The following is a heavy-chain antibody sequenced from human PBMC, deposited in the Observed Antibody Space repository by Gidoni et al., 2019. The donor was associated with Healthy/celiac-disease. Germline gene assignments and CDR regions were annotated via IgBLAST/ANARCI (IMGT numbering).Heavy chain of an antibody. V-gene: IGHV3-23*01. D-gene: IGHD6-19*01. J-gene: IGHJ4*02. CDR1: GFTFSSYA. CDR3: AKDRLSRYSSCWYLVGGKSHGYFDY. Sequence: EVQLLESGGGLVQPGGSLRLSCAASGFTFSSYAMSRVRQAPGKGLEWVAAISGSGGSTYYADSVKGRFTISRDNSKNTLYLQMNSLRAEDTAVYYCAKDRLSRYSSCWYLVGGKSHGYFDYWGQGTLVTVSS. CDR2: ISGSGGST.